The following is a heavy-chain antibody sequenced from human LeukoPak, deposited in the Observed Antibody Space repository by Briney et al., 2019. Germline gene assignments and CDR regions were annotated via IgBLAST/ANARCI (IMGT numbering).Heavy chain of an antibody. J-gene: IGHJ4*02. CDR2: IWYDGSNK. D-gene: IGHD6-13*01. CDR1: GFTFSNYG. Sequence: GGSLRLSCAASGFTFSNYGMHWVRQAPGKGLEWVAGIWYDGSNKYYADSVKGQVTISRDNSKNTLYLQMNSLRAEDTAVYYCASCGIRGYSSSWYGDYWGQGTLVTVSS. CDR3: ASCGIRGYSSSWYGDY. V-gene: IGHV3-33*01.